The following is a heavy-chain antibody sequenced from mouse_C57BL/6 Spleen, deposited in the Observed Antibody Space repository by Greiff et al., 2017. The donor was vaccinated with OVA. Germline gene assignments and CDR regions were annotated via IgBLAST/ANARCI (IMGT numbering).Heavy chain of an antibody. J-gene: IGHJ4*01. CDR3: ARSRTYVTGFMDY. CDR2: IYPGSGST. CDR1: GYTFTSYW. D-gene: IGHD2-12*01. Sequence: VQLQQPGAELVKPGASVKMSCKASGYTFTSYWITWVKQRPGQGLEWIGDIYPGSGSTNYNEKFKSKATLTVDTSSSTAYMQLSSLTSEDSAVYYCARSRTYVTGFMDYWGQGTSVTVSS. V-gene: IGHV1-55*01.